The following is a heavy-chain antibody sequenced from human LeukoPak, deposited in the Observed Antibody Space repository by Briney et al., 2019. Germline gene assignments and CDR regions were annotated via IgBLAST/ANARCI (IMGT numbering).Heavy chain of an antibody. D-gene: IGHD5-18*01. V-gene: IGHV1-24*01. Sequence: ASVKVSCKVSGYTLTELSMHWVRQAPGKGLEWVGGFDPEDGETIYAQKFQGRVTMTEDTSTDTAYMELSSLRSEDTAVYYCATVLSGIQLWYRPYYFDHWGQGTLVTVSS. J-gene: IGHJ4*02. CDR1: GYTLTELS. CDR3: ATVLSGIQLWYRPYYFDH. CDR2: FDPEDGET.